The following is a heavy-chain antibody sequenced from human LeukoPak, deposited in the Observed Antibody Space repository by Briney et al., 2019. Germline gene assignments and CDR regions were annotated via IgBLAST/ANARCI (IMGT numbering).Heavy chain of an antibody. D-gene: IGHD2-8*01. Sequence: GGSLRLSCAASGFTFDDYAMHWVRQAPGKGLEWVSLISWDGGSTYYADSVKVRFTISRDNSKNSLYLQMNSLRAEDTALYYCAKDMGYCTNGVCYMGPMGNYYYYMDVWGKGTTVTVSS. CDR3: AKDMGYCTNGVCYMGPMGNYYYYMDV. J-gene: IGHJ6*03. V-gene: IGHV3-43D*03. CDR1: GFTFDDYA. CDR2: ISWDGGST.